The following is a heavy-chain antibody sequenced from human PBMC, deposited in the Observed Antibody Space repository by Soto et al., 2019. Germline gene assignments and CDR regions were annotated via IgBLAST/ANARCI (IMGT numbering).Heavy chain of an antibody. Sequence: ASVKVSCKASGGTFSSYAISWVRQAPGQGLEWMGGIIPIFGTANYAQKFQGRVTITADESTSTAYMELSSLRSEDTAVHYCARDMDYYGSGSRFDPWGQGTLVTVSS. J-gene: IGHJ5*02. CDR3: ARDMDYYGSGSRFDP. CDR1: GGTFSSYA. V-gene: IGHV1-69*13. D-gene: IGHD3-10*01. CDR2: IIPIFGTA.